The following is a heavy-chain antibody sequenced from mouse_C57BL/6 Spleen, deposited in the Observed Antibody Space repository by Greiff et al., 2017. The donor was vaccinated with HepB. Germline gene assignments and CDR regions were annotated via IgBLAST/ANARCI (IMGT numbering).Heavy chain of an antibody. CDR1: GYTFTDYN. V-gene: IGHV1-18*01. CDR3: AMSPYYYGSSPTYAMDY. CDR2: INPNNGGT. J-gene: IGHJ4*01. D-gene: IGHD1-1*01. Sequence: EVQLQQSGPELVKPGASVKIPCKASGYTFTDYNMDWVKQSHGKSLEWIGDINPNNGGTIYNQKFKGKATLTVDKSASTAYMELRSLTSEDTAVYYCAMSPYYYGSSPTYAMDYWGQGTSVTVSS.